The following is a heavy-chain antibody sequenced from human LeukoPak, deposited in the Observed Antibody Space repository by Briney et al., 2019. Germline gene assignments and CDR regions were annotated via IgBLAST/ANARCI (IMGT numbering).Heavy chain of an antibody. CDR1: GYAFTSYY. V-gene: IGHV1-46*01. CDR2: INPSGGST. J-gene: IGHJ4*02. CDR3: AIGAVAGHFDY. D-gene: IGHD6-19*01. Sequence: ASVNVSCKASGYAFTSYYMHWVRQAPGQGLEWMGIINPSGGSTSYAQKFQGRVTMTRDTSTSTVYMELCSLRSEDTAVYYCAIGAVAGHFDYWGQGTLVTVSS.